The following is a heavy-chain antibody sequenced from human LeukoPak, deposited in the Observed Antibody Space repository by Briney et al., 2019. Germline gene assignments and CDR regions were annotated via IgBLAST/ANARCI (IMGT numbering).Heavy chain of an antibody. V-gene: IGHV4-4*08. CDR1: GGSLKNYY. Sequence: SETLSLTCSVSGGSLKNYYWSWIRQPPGKGLEWFGHIYSTGITNYNPSLRSRLAISVDTSKNQFSLKLSSVTAADTALYFCARLSVDMNTLDWYFDLSGRGTLVTVSS. D-gene: IGHD5-24*01. CDR2: IYSTGIT. CDR3: ARLSVDMNTLDWYFDL. J-gene: IGHJ2*01.